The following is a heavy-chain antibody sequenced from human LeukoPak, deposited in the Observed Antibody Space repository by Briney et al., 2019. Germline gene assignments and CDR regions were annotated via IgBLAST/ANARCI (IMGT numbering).Heavy chain of an antibody. CDR1: GFTFSNYA. D-gene: IGHD5-24*01. CDR2: ISETGGTR. Sequence: GGSLRLSCVVSGFTFSNYALSWVRQAPGKGLEWVSVISETGGTRNYVDSVKGRFTISRDTSKNTLYLQMSSLRAEGTALYYCAREMATITYAFDIWGQGTMVTVSS. V-gene: IGHV3-23*01. CDR3: AREMATITYAFDI. J-gene: IGHJ3*02.